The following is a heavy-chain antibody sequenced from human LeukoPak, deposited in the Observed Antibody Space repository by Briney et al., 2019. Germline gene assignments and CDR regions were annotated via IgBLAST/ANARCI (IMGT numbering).Heavy chain of an antibody. CDR1: GFTFNNYA. Sequence: GGSLRLSCTVSGFTFNNYAMSWVRQAPRQELEWVSHISGSGATTYYAESVKGRFTISRDSSKNTLYLQMSKLRAEDTAVYYCTKDGGSYRYFDCWGQGTLVSVYS. CDR2: ISGSGATT. V-gene: IGHV3-23*01. CDR3: TKDGGSYRYFDC. J-gene: IGHJ4*02. D-gene: IGHD1-26*01.